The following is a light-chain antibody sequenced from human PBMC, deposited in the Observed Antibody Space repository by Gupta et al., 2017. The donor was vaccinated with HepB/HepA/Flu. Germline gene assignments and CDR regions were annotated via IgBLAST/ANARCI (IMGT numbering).Light chain of an antibody. CDR2: DVS. CDR3: GSDISVSVWV. CDR1: RTDVNGYRY. J-gene: IGLJ3*02. V-gene: IGLV2-14*03. Sequence: QSALTQPASGSGSPGQSITISCTGTRTDVNGYRYVSWYQQHPGKVPKLIIYDVSRRPAGVSTRFSGSKSGNTSSLTISGLQAEDEADYYCGSDISVSVWVFGGGTKLTVL.